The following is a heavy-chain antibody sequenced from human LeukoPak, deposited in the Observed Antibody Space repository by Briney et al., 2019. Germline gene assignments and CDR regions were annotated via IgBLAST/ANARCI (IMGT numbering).Heavy chain of an antibody. CDR3: TTYPRIDYYDSSGYFY. V-gene: IGHV3-15*01. CDR1: GFTFSSYS. D-gene: IGHD3-22*01. J-gene: IGHJ4*02. CDR2: IKSKTDGGTT. Sequence: GGSLRLSCAASGFTFSSYSMNWVRQAPGKGLEWVGRIKSKTDGGTTDYAAPVKGRFTISRDDSKNTLYLQMNSLKTEDTAVYYCTTYPRIDYYDSSGYFYWGQGTLVTVSS.